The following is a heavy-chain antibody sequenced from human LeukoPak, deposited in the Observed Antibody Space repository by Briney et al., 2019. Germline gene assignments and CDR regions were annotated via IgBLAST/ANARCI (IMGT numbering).Heavy chain of an antibody. J-gene: IGHJ4*02. D-gene: IGHD2-2*02. CDR2: MSFDVNNK. V-gene: IGHV3-30*04. Sequence: GGSLRLSCATSGFTFSNYAFHWVRQAPGKGLEWVATMSFDVNNKYYADSVRGRFTISRDNSKNTLYLQMNSLRAEDTAVYSCARGYGTISSCYIDYWGQGTLVTVSS. CDR1: GFTFSNYA. CDR3: ARGYGTISSCYIDY.